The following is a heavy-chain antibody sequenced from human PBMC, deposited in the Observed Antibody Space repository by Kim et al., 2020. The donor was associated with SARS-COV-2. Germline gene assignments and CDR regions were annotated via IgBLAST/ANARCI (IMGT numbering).Heavy chain of an antibody. CDR3: ARGVYSDAFDI. CDR2: I. J-gene: IGHJ3*02. V-gene: IGHV3-20*01. Sequence: ICYADSVKGRFTISRDNAKNSLYLQMNSLRAEDTALYHCARGVYSDAFDIWGQGTMVTVSS. D-gene: IGHD4-4*01.